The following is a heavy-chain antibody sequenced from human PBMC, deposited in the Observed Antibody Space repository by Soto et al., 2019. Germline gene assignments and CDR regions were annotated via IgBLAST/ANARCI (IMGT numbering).Heavy chain of an antibody. J-gene: IGHJ3*02. Sequence: EVQLVESGGGLVQPGGSLRRSCAASGFTFNAYWMTWVRQAPGKGLEWVANINRDGTEKNYVDSVKGRFTVSRDNAKNSLYLQMYSLRAEDTAVYYCVRDRTEYGSYGSSYYDVFDIWGQGTKVTVSS. V-gene: IGHV3-7*05. CDR3: VRDRTEYGSYGSSYYDVFDI. CDR1: GFTFNAYW. CDR2: INRDGTEK. D-gene: IGHD6-6*01.